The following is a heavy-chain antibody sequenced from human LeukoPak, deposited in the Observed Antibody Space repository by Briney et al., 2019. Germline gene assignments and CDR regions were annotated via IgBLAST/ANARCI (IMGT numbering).Heavy chain of an antibody. J-gene: IGHJ5*02. V-gene: IGHV4-59*01. CDR2: ISYSGST. CDR3: ARGHDGVVGWFAP. Sequence: SETLTLTCTVSGGSISNYYWIWIRQPPGKGLEWIGHISYSGSTIYNPSLKSRVTISLDTSKNQVSLKVTSVTAADTAVYYCARGHDGVVGWFAPWGRGTLVTVSS. CDR1: GGSISNYY. D-gene: IGHD2-15*01.